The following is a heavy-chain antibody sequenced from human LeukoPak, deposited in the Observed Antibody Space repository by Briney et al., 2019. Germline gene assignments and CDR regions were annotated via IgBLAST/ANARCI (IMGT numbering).Heavy chain of an antibody. CDR1: GGSISSYY. D-gene: IGHD6-19*01. J-gene: IGHJ4*02. Sequence: SETLSLTCTVSGGSISSYYWSWIRQPPGKGLEWIGYIYYSGSTNYNPSLKSQVTISVDTSKNQFSLKLSSVTAADTAVYYCARLTSVAGNDYWGQGTLVTVSS. CDR3: ARLTSVAGNDY. CDR2: IYYSGST. V-gene: IGHV4-59*08.